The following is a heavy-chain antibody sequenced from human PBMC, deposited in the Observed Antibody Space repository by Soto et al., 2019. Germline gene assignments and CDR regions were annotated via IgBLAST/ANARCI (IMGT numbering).Heavy chain of an antibody. Sequence: QVQLVQSGAEVKKPGASVKVSCTGSGYTFRSYDIHWVRQATGQALERMGWVNPNTGNTRYAQKFQGRVTMTRDMSKSSAYMEVNSLKSEDTAIYYCARAYGAGSFDFWGQGTLVSVSS. J-gene: IGHJ5*01. V-gene: IGHV1-8*01. CDR2: VNPNTGNT. D-gene: IGHD3-10*01. CDR3: ARAYGAGSFDF. CDR1: GYTFRSYD.